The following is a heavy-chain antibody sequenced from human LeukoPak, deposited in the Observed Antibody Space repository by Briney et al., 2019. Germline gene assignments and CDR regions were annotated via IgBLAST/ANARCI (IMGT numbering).Heavy chain of an antibody. J-gene: IGHJ4*02. V-gene: IGHV3-23*01. D-gene: IGHD3-22*01. CDR2: ISGSGGST. CDR3: ARSFSYYYDSSGYD. CDR1: GFTFSSYG. Sequence: GGSLRLSCAASGFTFSSYGMSWVRQAPGKGLEWVSAISGSGGSTYYADSVKGRFTISRDNAKNSLYLQMNSLRAEDTAVYYCARSFSYYYDSSGYDWGQGTLVTVSS.